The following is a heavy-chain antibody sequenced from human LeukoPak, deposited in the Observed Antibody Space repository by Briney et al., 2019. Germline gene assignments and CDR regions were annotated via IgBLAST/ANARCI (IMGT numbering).Heavy chain of an antibody. CDR2: IYTSGGT. CDR1: GGSFSSYY. D-gene: IGHD2-15*01. V-gene: IGHV4-4*07. J-gene: IGHJ4*02. Sequence: SETLSLTCAVYGGSFSSYYWSWIRQPAGKGLEWIGRIYTSGGTNYNPSLKSRVTMSVDTSKNQFSLKLSSVTAADTAVYYCARDGGPVYFDYWGQGTLVTVSS. CDR3: ARDGGPVYFDY.